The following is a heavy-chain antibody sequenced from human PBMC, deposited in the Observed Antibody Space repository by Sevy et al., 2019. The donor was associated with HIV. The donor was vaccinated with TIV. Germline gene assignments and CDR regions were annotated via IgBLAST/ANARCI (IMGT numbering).Heavy chain of an antibody. CDR1: GFTFSSYW. Sequence: RGCLRLSCAASGFTFSSYWMSWVRQAPGKGLEWVANIKQDGSEKYYVDSVKGRFTISRDNAKNSLYLQMNSLRAEDKALYYCARDLNYYDSSGYEVRWFDPWGQGTLVSVSS. CDR3: ARDLNYYDSSGYEVRWFDP. V-gene: IGHV3-7*01. D-gene: IGHD3-22*01. J-gene: IGHJ5*02. CDR2: IKQDGSEK.